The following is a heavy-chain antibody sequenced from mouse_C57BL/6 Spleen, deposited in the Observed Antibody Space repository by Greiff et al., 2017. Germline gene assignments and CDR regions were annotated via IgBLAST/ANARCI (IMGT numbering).Heavy chain of an antibody. J-gene: IGHJ3*01. CDR2: IFPGGGST. D-gene: IGHD2-4*01. Sequence: QVQLQQSGAELMKPGASVKLSCKASGYTFTGYWIEWVKQRPGHGLEWIGKIFPGGGSTNYNEKFKGTATFTADTSSNTAYMQLSSLTSEDSAIYYCARDDSAWFAYWGQGTLVTVSA. V-gene: IGHV1-9*01. CDR1: GYTFTGYW. CDR3: ARDDSAWFAY.